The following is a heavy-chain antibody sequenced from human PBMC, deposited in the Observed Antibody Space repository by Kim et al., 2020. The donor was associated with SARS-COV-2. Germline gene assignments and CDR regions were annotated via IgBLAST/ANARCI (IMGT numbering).Heavy chain of an antibody. CDR1: GFTVSSNY. CDR3: ARDKGSYYDSRGYYGGGHYFDY. J-gene: IGHJ4*02. D-gene: IGHD3-22*01. Sequence: GGSLRLSCAASGFTVSSNYMSWVRQAPGKGLEWVSVIYSGGSTYYADSVKGRFTNSRDNSKNTLYLQMNSLRDADTAVYYCARDKGSYYDSRGYYGGGHYFDYWGQGTLVTVSS. CDR2: IYSGGST. V-gene: IGHV3-53*01.